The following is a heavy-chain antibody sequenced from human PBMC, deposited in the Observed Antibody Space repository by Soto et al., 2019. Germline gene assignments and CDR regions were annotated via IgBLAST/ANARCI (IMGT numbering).Heavy chain of an antibody. Sequence: QVQLQESGPGLVKPSETLSLTCTVSGGSISSYYWSWIRQPPGKGLEWIGYIYYSGSTNYNPSLKSRVPKSVDTTKCWFCMKLSSVTDADTAVYYCARGGYYDSSGNRGADAFDIWGQGTMVTVSS. CDR3: ARGGYYDSSGNRGADAFDI. CDR2: IYYSGST. V-gene: IGHV4-59*01. CDR1: GGSISSYY. J-gene: IGHJ3*02. D-gene: IGHD3-22*01.